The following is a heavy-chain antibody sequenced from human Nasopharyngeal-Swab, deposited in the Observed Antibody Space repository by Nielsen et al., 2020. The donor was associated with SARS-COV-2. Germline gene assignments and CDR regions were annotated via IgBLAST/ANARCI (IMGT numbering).Heavy chain of an antibody. D-gene: IGHD5-24*01. CDR3: AKAWLPTY. J-gene: IGHJ4*02. V-gene: IGHV3-30*18. Sequence: GGSLRLSCAASGFTFSSYGMHWVRQAPGKGLEWVAVISYDGSNKYYADSVKGQFTISRDNSKNTLYLQMNSLRAEDTAVYYCAKAWLPTYWGQGTLVTVSS. CDR2: ISYDGSNK. CDR1: GFTFSSYG.